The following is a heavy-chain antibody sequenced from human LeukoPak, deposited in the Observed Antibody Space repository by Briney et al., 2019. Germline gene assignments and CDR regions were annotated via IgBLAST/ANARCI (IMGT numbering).Heavy chain of an antibody. CDR1: GASFSNDYH. CDR3: ARTKGRAVGQTAFQY. CDR2: MGYGGRT. V-gene: IGHV4-39*07. J-gene: IGHJ4*02. Sequence: SETLSLTCTVSGASFSNDYHWGWIRQSPGKGLEWIGTMGYGGRTYFSPSLKSRVSLSIDMSRTYLSLILKSVSAADTAVYYCARTKGRAVGQTAFQYWGQGTLVTVSA. D-gene: IGHD1-26*01.